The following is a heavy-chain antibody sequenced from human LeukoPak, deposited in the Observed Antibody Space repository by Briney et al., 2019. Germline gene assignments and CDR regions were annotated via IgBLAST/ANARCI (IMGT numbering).Heavy chain of an antibody. Sequence: ASVKVSCKASGYTFTGYFMHWVRQAPGQGLEWIGWINPNIGATKYARKFQGRVTMTRDTSISTAYMEVSRLRSDDTAVYYCATDFYRGRQFDYWGQGTLVTVSS. CDR3: ATDFYRGRQFDY. D-gene: IGHD2/OR15-2a*01. CDR2: INPNIGAT. J-gene: IGHJ4*02. V-gene: IGHV1-2*02. CDR1: GYTFTGYF.